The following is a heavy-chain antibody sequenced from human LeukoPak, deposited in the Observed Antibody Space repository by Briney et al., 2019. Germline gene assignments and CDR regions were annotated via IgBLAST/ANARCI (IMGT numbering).Heavy chain of an antibody. CDR2: INHNGNVN. Sequence: GGSLRLSCAASGFTFSSYWMNWARQAPGKGLEWVASINHNGNVNYYVDSVKGRFTISRDNAKNSLYLQMSNLRAEDTAVYFCARGVGLDVWGQGAMVTVSS. CDR3: ARGVGLDV. V-gene: IGHV3-7*03. CDR1: GFTFSSYW. D-gene: IGHD3-16*01. J-gene: IGHJ6*02.